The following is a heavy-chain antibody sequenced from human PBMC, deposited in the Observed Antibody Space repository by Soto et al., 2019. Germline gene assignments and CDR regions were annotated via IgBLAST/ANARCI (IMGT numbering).Heavy chain of an antibody. Sequence: GGSLRLSCVVSGLTVSTNSMNWVRQAPGKGLEWVSAISGSGGSTYYADSVKGRFTISRDNSKNTLYLQMNSLRAEDTAVYYCAKDLGGGITMVRGPDYWGQGTLVTVSS. CDR2: ISGSGGST. V-gene: IGHV3-23*01. CDR1: GLTVSTNS. J-gene: IGHJ4*02. CDR3: AKDLGGGITMVRGPDY. D-gene: IGHD3-10*01.